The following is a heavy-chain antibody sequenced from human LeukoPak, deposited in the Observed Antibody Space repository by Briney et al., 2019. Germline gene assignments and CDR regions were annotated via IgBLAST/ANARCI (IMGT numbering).Heavy chain of an antibody. J-gene: IGHJ4*02. V-gene: IGHV3-74*03. CDR2: INSDGSST. CDR3: VRDSYTNTWHLQEEDY. Sequence: QPGGSLRLSCVASGFTFSSYWMHWVRQAPGKGLVWVSRINSDGSSTKCADSVKGRFTISRDNAKNSLFLQMNSLRAEDTAVYYCVRDSYTNTWHLQEEDYWGQGTLVTVSS. D-gene: IGHD2-2*02. CDR1: GFTFSSYW.